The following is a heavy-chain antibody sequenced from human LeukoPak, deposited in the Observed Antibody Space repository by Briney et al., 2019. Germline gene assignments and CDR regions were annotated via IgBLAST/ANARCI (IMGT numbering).Heavy chain of an antibody. J-gene: IGHJ3*02. Sequence: TGGSLRLSCAASGFTFSSYNMNWVRQAPGKGLEWVSYISSSSSTIYYADSVKGRFTISRDNAKSSLYLQMSSLRGGDTAVYYCARPSGSYGGAFDIWGQGTMVTVSS. D-gene: IGHD1-26*01. CDR1: GFTFSSYN. CDR3: ARPSGSYGGAFDI. V-gene: IGHV3-48*01. CDR2: ISSSSSTI.